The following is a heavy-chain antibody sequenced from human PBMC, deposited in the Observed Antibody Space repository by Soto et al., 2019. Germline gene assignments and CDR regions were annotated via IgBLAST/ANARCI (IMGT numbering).Heavy chain of an antibody. Sequence: GGSLRLSCAASGFTFSSYAMSWVRQAPGKGLEWVSGISGSGGSTYYADSVKGRFTISRDNSKNTLYLQMNSLRAEDTAVYYCAKDHDPQIGGWFDPWGQGTLVTVSS. CDR1: GFTFSSYA. CDR3: AKDHDPQIGGWFDP. CDR2: ISGSGGST. J-gene: IGHJ5*02. V-gene: IGHV3-23*01. D-gene: IGHD3-16*01.